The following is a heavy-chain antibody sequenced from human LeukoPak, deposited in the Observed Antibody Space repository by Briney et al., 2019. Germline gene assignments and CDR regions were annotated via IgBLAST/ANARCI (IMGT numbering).Heavy chain of an antibody. Sequence: GGSLRLSCAASGFTFSSYEMNWVRQAPGKGLEWVSYISSSGSTIYYADSVKGRFTISRDNAKNSLYLQMNSLRAEDTAVYYCAKSTPYYYDSSGYPSSYMDVWGKGTTVTISS. J-gene: IGHJ6*03. V-gene: IGHV3-48*03. CDR1: GFTFSSYE. CDR2: ISSSGSTI. CDR3: AKSTPYYYDSSGYPSSYMDV. D-gene: IGHD3-22*01.